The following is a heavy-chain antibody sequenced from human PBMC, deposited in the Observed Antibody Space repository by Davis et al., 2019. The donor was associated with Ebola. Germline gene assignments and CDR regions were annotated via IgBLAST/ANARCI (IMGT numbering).Heavy chain of an antibody. D-gene: IGHD3-22*01. Sequence: GGSLRLSCAASGFTFSSYGMHWVRQAPGKGLEWVAFIRYDGSNKYYADSVKGRFTISRDNSKNTLNLQMNSLRAEDTAVYYCAKSHSSGYFSGFDYWGQGTLVTVSS. CDR1: GFTFSSYG. CDR2: IRYDGSNK. V-gene: IGHV3-30*02. CDR3: AKSHSSGYFSGFDY. J-gene: IGHJ4*02.